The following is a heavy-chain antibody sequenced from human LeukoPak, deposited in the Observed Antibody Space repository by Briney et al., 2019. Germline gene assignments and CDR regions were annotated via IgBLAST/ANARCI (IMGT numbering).Heavy chain of an antibody. CDR1: GGSFSGYY. CDR2: INHSGST. D-gene: IGHD3-3*01. Sequence: KSSETLSLTCAVYGGSFSGYYWSWIRQPPGKGLEWIGEINHSGSTNYNPSLKSRVTISVDTSKNQFSLKLSSVTAADTAVYYCARAGADYDFWSGYSRLQTYFDYWGQGTLVTVSS. V-gene: IGHV4-34*01. CDR3: ARAGADYDFWSGYSRLQTYFDY. J-gene: IGHJ4*02.